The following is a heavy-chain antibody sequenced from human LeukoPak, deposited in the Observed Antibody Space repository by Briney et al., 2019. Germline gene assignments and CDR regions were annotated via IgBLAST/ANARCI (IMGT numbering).Heavy chain of an antibody. CDR1: GYTFTSYE. V-gene: IGHV1-8*01. CDR3: ATVTDDSSGYYYNSRYFDL. CDR2: MNPNSGNT. J-gene: IGHJ2*01. Sequence: ASAEVSCKASGYTFTSYEINWVRQATGQGLEWMGWMNPNSGNTGYAQKFQGRVTMTRNTSISTAYMELSSLRSEDTAVYYCATVTDDSSGYYYNSRYFDLWGRGTLVTVSS. D-gene: IGHD3-22*01.